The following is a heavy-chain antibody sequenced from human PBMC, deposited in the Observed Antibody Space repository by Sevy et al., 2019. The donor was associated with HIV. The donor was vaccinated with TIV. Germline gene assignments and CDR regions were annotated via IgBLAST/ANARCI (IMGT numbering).Heavy chain of an antibody. D-gene: IGHD3-22*01. V-gene: IGHV3-30*18. CDR3: AKAGDSSGYYYGYFDY. CDR2: ISYDGNNK. Sequence: GSLRLSCAASGFTFSSYGMHWVRQAPGKGLEWVAVISYDGNNKYYADSVKGRFTISRDNSKNTLYLQMNSLRAEDTAVYYCAKAGDSSGYYYGYFDYWGQGTLVTVSS. CDR1: GFTFSSYG. J-gene: IGHJ4*02.